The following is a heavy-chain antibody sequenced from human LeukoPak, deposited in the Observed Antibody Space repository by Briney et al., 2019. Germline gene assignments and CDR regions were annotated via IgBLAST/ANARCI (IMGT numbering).Heavy chain of an antibody. J-gene: IGHJ4*02. CDR2: ISAYNGNT. D-gene: IGHD3-22*01. Sequence: ASVKVSCKASGYTFTNYGITWVRQAPGQGLEWMGWISAYNGNTNYPQKLQGRVTMTTDKSTNTTYMELRSLRSDDTAVYYCARDPIIYYYDSSGYYLDYWGQGTLVTFSS. CDR1: GYTFTNYG. V-gene: IGHV1-18*01. CDR3: ARDPIIYYYDSSGYYLDY.